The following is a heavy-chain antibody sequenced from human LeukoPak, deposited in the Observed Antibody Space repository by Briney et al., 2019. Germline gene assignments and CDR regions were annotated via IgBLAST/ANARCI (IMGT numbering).Heavy chain of an antibody. J-gene: IGHJ4*02. Sequence: TGGSLRLSCAASGFTFSDYEMNWVRQAPGKGLEWLSYISSGGSSIYYADSVKGGFTISRDNAKKSLGMEMKSLRAEDTAVYFCARGVPLVSFSYFDYWGQGTLVTVSS. CDR2: ISSGGSSI. V-gene: IGHV3-48*03. CDR1: GFTFSDYE. D-gene: IGHD6-13*01. CDR3: ARGVPLVSFSYFDY.